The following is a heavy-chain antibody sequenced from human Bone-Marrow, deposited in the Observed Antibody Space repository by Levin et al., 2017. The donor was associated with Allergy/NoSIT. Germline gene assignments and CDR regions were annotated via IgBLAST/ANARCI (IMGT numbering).Heavy chain of an antibody. Sequence: GGSLRLSCVDSGVTFTTHSMNWVRQAPGKGLEWIAYISWTSNTLYYADSLKGRVTISRDNSKNSLFLQINSLRVDDTAIYYCARDNPRNYFDYWGRGTQLTVSS. CDR3: ARDNPRNYFDY. V-gene: IGHV3-48*04. J-gene: IGHJ4*02. CDR2: ISWTSNTL. CDR1: GVTFTTHS.